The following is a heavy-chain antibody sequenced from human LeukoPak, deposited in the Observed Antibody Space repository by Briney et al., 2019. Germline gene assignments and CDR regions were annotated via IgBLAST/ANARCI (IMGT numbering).Heavy chain of an antibody. CDR3: AKWGDYDVLTGYYVSDY. J-gene: IGHJ4*02. CDR2: ISGSGGST. CDR1: GFTFSSYG. V-gene: IGHV3-23*01. D-gene: IGHD3-9*01. Sequence: GGSLRLSCAASGFTFSSYGMHWVRQAPGKGLEWVAVISGSGGSTYYADSVKGRFTISRDNSKNTVFLQMNSLRAEDTAVYYCAKWGDYDVLTGYYVSDYWGQGTLVTVSS.